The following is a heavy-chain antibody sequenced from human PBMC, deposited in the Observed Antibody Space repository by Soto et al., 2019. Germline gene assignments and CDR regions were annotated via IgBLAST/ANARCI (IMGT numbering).Heavy chain of an antibody. Sequence: GASVKVSCKASGGTFSSYAISWVRQAPGQGLERMGGIIPIFGTANYAQKFQGRVTITADKSTSTAYMELSSLRSEDTAVYYCAIGLAPGYSYYWGQGTLVTVSS. V-gene: IGHV1-69*06. D-gene: IGHD5-18*01. CDR1: GGTFSSYA. CDR2: IIPIFGTA. J-gene: IGHJ4*02. CDR3: AIGLAPGYSYY.